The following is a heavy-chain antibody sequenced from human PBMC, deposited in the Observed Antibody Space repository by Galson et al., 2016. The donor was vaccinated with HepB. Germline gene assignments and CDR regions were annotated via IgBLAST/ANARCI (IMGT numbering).Heavy chain of an antibody. CDR3: PRDPEKFKVNHYYYYTMDV. V-gene: IGHV1-2*06. J-gene: IGHJ6*02. D-gene: IGHD1-14*01. CDR1: GYTFTSYY. CDR2: INPNRGAT. Sequence: SVKVSCKASGYTFTSYYIHWVRQVPGQGLEWMGRINPNRGATLYAQQFHGRVTVTRDSSINTVYMELSSLTSADTALYYCPRDPEKFKVNHYYYYTMDVWGQGTTVTVSS.